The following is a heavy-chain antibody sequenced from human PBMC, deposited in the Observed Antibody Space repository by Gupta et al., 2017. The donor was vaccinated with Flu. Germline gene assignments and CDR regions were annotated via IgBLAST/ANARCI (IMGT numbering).Heavy chain of an antibody. V-gene: IGHV1-69*01. CDR3: ARDGSPRGAIAVADSFEGIFES. J-gene: IGHJ4*02. D-gene: IGHD6-19*01. Sequence: QAPGQGLEWMGGIIPIFGTANYAQKFQGRVTITADESTSTAYMELSSLRSEDTAVYYCARDGSPRGAIAVADSFEGIFESWGQGTLVTVSS. CDR2: IIPIFGTA.